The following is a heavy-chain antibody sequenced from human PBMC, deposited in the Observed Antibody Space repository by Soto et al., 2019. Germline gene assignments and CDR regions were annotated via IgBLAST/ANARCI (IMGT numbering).Heavy chain of an antibody. CDR1: GYTFTIYG. CDR2: ISAYNGNT. D-gene: IGHD3-3*01. J-gene: IGHJ6*02. V-gene: IGHV1-18*01. CDR3: VRYADYDFWSGTGPYYYYGMDV. Sequence: ASVKVSCKASGYTFTIYGISWGRQAPGQGLEWMGWISAYNGNTNYAQKLQGRVTMTTDTSTSTAYMELRSLRSDDTALYYCVRYADYDFWSGTGPYYYYGMDVWGQGTTVTV.